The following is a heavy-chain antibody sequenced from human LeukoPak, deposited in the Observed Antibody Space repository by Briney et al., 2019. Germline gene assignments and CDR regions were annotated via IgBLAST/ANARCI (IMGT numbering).Heavy chain of an antibody. V-gene: IGHV4-39*01. CDR2: IYYSGST. CDR3: ARGYCSGGTCYNTGAFDV. CDR1: GGSITISTYD. Sequence: SETLSLTCTVSGGSITISTYDWGWIRQPPGKGLEWIGNIYYSGSTYYNPSLKSRVTISVDRSKNQFSLKSSSVTAADTAVYYCARGYCSGGTCYNTGAFDVWGQGTMVTVSS. J-gene: IGHJ3*01. D-gene: IGHD2-15*01.